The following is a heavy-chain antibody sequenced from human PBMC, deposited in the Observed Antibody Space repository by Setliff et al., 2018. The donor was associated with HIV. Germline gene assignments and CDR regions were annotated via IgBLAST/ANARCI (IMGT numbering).Heavy chain of an antibody. D-gene: IGHD5-12*01. Sequence: ASVKVSCKASGYKFGFYGISWVRQAAGQGLEWMGWVNEDNGDRNFAPSVKGRIALTTDTSTNTAYMELTNLRSDDTALYFCVRDEKRAAGGSMYYLDYWGQGTLVTVSS. CDR3: VRDEKRAAGGSMYYLDY. V-gene: IGHV1-18*01. CDR1: GYKFGFYG. CDR2: VNEDNGDR. J-gene: IGHJ4*02.